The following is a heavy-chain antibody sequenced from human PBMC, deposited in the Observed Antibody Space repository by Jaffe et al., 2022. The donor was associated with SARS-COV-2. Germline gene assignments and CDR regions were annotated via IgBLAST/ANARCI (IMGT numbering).Heavy chain of an antibody. D-gene: IGHD6-19*01. V-gene: IGHV3-30-3*01. CDR3: ARGNSRYSSGWYGGFDP. CDR1: GFTFSSYA. Sequence: QVQLVESGGGVVQPGRSLRLSCAASGFTFSSYAMHWVRQAPGKGLEWVAVISYDGSNKYYADSVKGRFTISRDNSKNTLYLQMNSLRAEDTAVYYCARGNSRYSSGWYGGFDPWGQGTLVTVSS. J-gene: IGHJ5*02. CDR2: ISYDGSNK.